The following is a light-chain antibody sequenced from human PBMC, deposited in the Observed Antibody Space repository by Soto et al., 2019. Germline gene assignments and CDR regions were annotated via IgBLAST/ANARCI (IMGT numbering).Light chain of an antibody. CDR3: LQHLDRPWT. Sequence: DIQVTQSPSSLSASVGDRVTITCRASRGIRNNLGWYQQKPGKAPKRLIYDASRLESGVPSRFSGSGSGTEFTLTINNLQPDDFATYYCLQHLDRPWTFGHGTKVEI. J-gene: IGKJ1*01. V-gene: IGKV1-17*02. CDR2: DAS. CDR1: RGIRNN.